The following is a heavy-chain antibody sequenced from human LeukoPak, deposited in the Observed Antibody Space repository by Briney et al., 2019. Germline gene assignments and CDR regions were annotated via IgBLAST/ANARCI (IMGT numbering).Heavy chain of an antibody. CDR3: ARNYYGSGSYGPSAYYYYYMDV. CDR2: INHSGST. J-gene: IGHJ6*03. Sequence: SETLSLTCAVYGGSFSGYYWSWIRQPLGKGLEWIGEINHSGSTNYNPSLKSRVTISVDTSKNQFSLKLSSVTAADTAVYYCARNYYGSGSYGPSAYYYYYMDVWGKGTTVTISS. D-gene: IGHD3-10*01. CDR1: GGSFSGYY. V-gene: IGHV4-34*01.